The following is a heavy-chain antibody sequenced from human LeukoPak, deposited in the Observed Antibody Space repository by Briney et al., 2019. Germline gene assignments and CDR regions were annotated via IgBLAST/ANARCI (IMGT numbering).Heavy chain of an antibody. CDR1: GFTFSDYN. V-gene: IGHV3-21*06. Sequence: PGGSLRLSCAASGFTFSDYNMNWVRQAPGKGLEWVSVISSSSTYIYYADSVKGRFTISRDNAKNSLYLQMNSLRAEDTAVYYCAKAHCSSTSCSRADNWGQGTLVTVSS. J-gene: IGHJ4*02. D-gene: IGHD2-2*01. CDR2: ISSSSTYI. CDR3: AKAHCSSTSCSRADN.